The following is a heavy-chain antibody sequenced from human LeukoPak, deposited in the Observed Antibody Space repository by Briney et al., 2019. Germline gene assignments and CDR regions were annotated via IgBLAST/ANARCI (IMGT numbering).Heavy chain of an antibody. V-gene: IGHV3-23*01. D-gene: IGHD3-22*01. CDR2: ITSRDGGT. Sequence: GGSLRLSCAASGFTFSIYAMSWVRQAPGKGLEWVSSITSRDGGTFYAESVKGRFTISRDNSENTLYLQMNSLRAEDTAVYYCAKSGYSLPFDYWGQGILVTVSS. CDR3: AKSGYSLPFDY. J-gene: IGHJ4*02. CDR1: GFTFSIYA.